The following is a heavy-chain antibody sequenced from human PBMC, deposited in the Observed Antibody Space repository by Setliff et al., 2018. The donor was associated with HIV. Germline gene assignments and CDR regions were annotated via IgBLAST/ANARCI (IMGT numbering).Heavy chain of an antibody. CDR2: MYYSGNT. Sequence: PGGSLRLSCAASGFTFNKYIMSWVRQAPGKGLEWIGYMYYSGNTNYNPSLKSRVTISVDTSKNQFSLKLKSVTAADTAVYYCAREDTTGYYSLSAFDIWGQGTLVTVSS. CDR1: GFTFNKYI. V-gene: IGHV4-59*12. CDR3: AREDTTGYYSLSAFDI. D-gene: IGHD3-22*01. J-gene: IGHJ3*02.